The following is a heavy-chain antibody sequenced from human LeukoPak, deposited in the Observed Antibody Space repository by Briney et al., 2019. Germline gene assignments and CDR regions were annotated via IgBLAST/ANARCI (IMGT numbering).Heavy chain of an antibody. CDR3: ARAEYYDSSGYYYLGY. J-gene: IGHJ4*02. V-gene: IGHV1-2*06. CDR1: GYTFTGYY. Sequence: ASVKVSCKASGYTFTGYYMHWVRQAPGQGLEWMGRINPNSGGTNYAQKFQGRVTMTRDTSISTAYMELSRLRSDDTAVYYCARAEYYDSSGYYYLGYWGQGTLVTVSS. D-gene: IGHD3-22*01. CDR2: INPNSGGT.